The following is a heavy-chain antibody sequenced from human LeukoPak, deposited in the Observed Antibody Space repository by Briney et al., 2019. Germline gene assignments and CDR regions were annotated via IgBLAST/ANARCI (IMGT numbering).Heavy chain of an antibody. CDR1: GYSFTSYW. V-gene: IGHV5-51*01. J-gene: IGHJ6*02. CDR2: IYPGDSDT. CDR3: ARAPFDFTDGMDV. Sequence: GESLKISCKGSGYSFTSYWIGWVRQMPGKGLEWMGIIYPGDSDTRYSPSFQGQVTISADKSISTAYLQWSSLKASDPAMYYCARAPFDFTDGMDVWGQGTTVTVSS.